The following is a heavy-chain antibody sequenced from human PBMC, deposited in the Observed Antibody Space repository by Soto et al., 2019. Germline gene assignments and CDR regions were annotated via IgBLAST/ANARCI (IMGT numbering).Heavy chain of an antibody. V-gene: IGHV3-9*01. CDR3: AKDLGHSSWYVGADYYYYYGMDV. D-gene: IGHD6-13*01. CDR1: GFTFDDYA. J-gene: IGHJ6*02. CDR2: ISWNSGSI. Sequence: EVQLVESGGGLVQPGRSLRLSCAASGFTFDDYAMHWVRQAPGKGLEWVSGISWNSGSIGYADSVKGRFTISRDNAKNSLYLQMNSRRAEDTAVYYCAKDLGHSSWYVGADYYYYYGMDVWGQGTTVTVSS.